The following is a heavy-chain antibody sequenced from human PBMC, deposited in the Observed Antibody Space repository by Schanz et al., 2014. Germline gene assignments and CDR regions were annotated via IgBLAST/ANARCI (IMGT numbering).Heavy chain of an antibody. J-gene: IGHJ4*02. CDR3: AKDVVPLVQQFIRSGGAHIDH. CDR1: GFTFISYD. D-gene: IGHD6-6*01. Sequence: VQLVESGGGLVKPGGSLRLSCVASGFTFISYDIHWVRQAPGKGLEWVAVIRYDGRNKNFVESVKGRFTISRDNSNNTVYLQMNTLRAEDTAVYDGAKDVVPLVQQFIRSGGAHIDHWGQGTLVTVSS. CDR2: IRYDGRNK. V-gene: IGHV3-30*02.